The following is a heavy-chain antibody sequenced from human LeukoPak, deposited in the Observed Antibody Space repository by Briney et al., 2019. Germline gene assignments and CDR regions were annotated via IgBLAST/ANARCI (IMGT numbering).Heavy chain of an antibody. CDR1: GFTFSNYF. D-gene: IGHD2-21*02. CDR3: ARERQDTVIHSGAFDI. Sequence: GGSLRLSCAASGFTFSNYFMHWVRQAPGKGLEWVADVASDGSHTFYVESVKGRFTISRDNSKNTLYLQMNSLRAEDTAVYFCARERQDTVIHSGAFDIWGQGTMVTVSS. V-gene: IGHV3-30*04. CDR2: VASDGSHT. J-gene: IGHJ3*02.